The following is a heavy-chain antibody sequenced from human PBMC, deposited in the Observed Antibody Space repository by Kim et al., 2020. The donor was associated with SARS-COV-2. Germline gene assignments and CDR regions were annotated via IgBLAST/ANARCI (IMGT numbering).Heavy chain of an antibody. CDR2: ISGSSGHT. V-gene: IGHV3-23*01. CDR3: AQARGSNSYFFDY. Sequence: GGSLRLSCAASGFTFSTYAMVWVRQAPGKGLQWVSAISGSSGHTYYADSVKGRFTISRDTSKNTLYLQMDSLRAEDTALYYCAQARGSNSYFFDYWGQGTLVTVSS. J-gene: IGHJ4*02. CDR1: GFTFSTYA. D-gene: IGHD3-10*01.